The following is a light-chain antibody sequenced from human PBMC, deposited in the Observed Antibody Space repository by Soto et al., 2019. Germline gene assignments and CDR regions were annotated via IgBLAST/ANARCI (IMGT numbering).Light chain of an antibody. J-gene: IGKJ1*01. CDR3: QQXXXXXXWT. Sequence: EIVMTQSPATLSVSPGERATLSCRASQSVSSNLAWYQQKPGQAPRLLIYGASTRATGIPARFSGSGSGTEFTLTXXXXXXXXFAVYYCQQXXXXXXWTFG. V-gene: IGKV3-15*01. CDR1: QSVSSN. CDR2: GAS.